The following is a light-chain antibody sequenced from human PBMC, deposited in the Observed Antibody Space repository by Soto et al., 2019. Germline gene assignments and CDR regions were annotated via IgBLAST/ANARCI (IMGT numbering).Light chain of an antibody. CDR1: SSDVGGSNY. CDR2: DVT. J-gene: IGLJ2*01. V-gene: IGLV2-14*03. CDR3: SSYTSTTTLAL. Sequence: QSALTQPASVSGSPGQSITISCTGTSSDVGGSNYVSWYQQYPGNAPQLVIYDVTNRPSGVSNRFSGSKSGNTASLTISGLQPEDEADYYCSSYTSTTTLALFGGGTKVTVL.